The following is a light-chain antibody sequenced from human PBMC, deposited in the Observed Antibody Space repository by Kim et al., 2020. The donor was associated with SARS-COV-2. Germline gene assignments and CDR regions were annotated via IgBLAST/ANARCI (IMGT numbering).Light chain of an antibody. CDR3: QQYGSSPLLT. CDR2: GAS. V-gene: IGKV3-20*01. CDR1: QSVTSNY. J-gene: IGKJ4*01. Sequence: PGERATLSCRASQSVTSNYLTWHQQKPGQAPRLLIYGASSRATGIPDRFSGSGSGTDFTLTISRLEPEDFAVYYCQQYGSSPLLTFGGGTKVDIK.